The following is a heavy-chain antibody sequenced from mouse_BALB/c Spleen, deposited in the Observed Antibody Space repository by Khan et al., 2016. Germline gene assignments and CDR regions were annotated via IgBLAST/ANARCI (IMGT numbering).Heavy chain of an antibody. CDR3: AREGNWAFDY. D-gene: IGHD4-1*01. CDR2: IYPYNGGT. CDR1: GYTFTDYN. Sequence: MQLEESGPELVKPGASVKISCKASGYTFTDYNMHWVKQSHGKSLEWIGYIYPYNGGTGYNQKFKSKATLSVETSSSTAYMDLRSLTSEDSAVYECAREGNWAFDYWGQGTTLTVSS. V-gene: IGHV1S29*02. J-gene: IGHJ2*01.